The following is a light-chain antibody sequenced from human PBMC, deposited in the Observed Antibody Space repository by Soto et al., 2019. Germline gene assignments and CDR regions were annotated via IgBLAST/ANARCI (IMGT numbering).Light chain of an antibody. CDR2: GAS. J-gene: IGKJ2*01. Sequence: EIVLTQSPGTLSVSPGERANLSCRASQSVSTNLAWFQQKPGQAPRLLIYGASTRDTGIPDRFSGSGSGTEFTLTINSLQSEDLAVYYGQQSNNWPYTFGQGTKLEV. V-gene: IGKV3-15*01. CDR1: QSVSTN. CDR3: QQSNNWPYT.